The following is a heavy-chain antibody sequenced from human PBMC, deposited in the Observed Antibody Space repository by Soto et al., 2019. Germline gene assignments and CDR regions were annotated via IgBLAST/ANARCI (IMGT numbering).Heavy chain of an antibody. D-gene: IGHD3-10*01. V-gene: IGHV4-39*01. CDR3: ARVRYGSGSYYFYYYGMDV. CDR2: INHSGNT. Sequence: SETLSLTCTVSGGSISSRDSYWSWIRQPPGKGLEWIGEINHSGNTIYDPSLKSRFTISVDTSKKQFSLKLNSVTAADTSVYYCARVRYGSGSYYFYYYGMDVWRQGTTVTVPS. J-gene: IGHJ6*02. CDR1: GGSISSRDSY.